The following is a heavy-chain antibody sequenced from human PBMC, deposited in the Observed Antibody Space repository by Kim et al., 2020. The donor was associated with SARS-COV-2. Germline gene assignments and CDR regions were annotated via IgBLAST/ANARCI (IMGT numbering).Heavy chain of an antibody. CDR1: GGSISSSSYY. CDR2: IYYSGST. V-gene: IGHV4-39*01. J-gene: IGHJ4*02. Sequence: SETLSLTCTVSGGSISSSSYYWGWIRQPPGKGLEWIGSIYYSGSTYYNPSLKSRVTISVDTSKNQFSLKLSSVTAADTAVYYCATLGLLTMVRGVGRWGQGTLVTVSS. D-gene: IGHD3-10*01. CDR3: ATLGLLTMVRGVGR.